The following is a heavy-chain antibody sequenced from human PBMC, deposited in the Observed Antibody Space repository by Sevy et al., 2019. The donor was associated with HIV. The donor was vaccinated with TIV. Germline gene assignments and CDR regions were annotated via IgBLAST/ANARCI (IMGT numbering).Heavy chain of an antibody. CDR3: ARERVYCSGGSCKPGGWFDP. CDR2: INPNSGGT. CDR1: GYTFTDYY. J-gene: IGHJ5*02. D-gene: IGHD2-15*01. Sequence: ASVKVSCKASGYTFTDYYMHWVRQAPGQGLEWMGWINPNSGGTNYAQKFQGRVTMTRDTSISTAYMELSRLRSDDTAVYYCARERVYCSGGSCKPGGWFDPWGQGTLVTVSS. V-gene: IGHV1-2*02.